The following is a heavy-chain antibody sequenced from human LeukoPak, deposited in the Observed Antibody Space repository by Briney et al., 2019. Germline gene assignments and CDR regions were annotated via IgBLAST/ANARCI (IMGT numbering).Heavy chain of an antibody. D-gene: IGHD3-9*01. Sequence: PGGSLRLSCAASGFTFSSYWMSWVGQAPGKGLEWVSGISWNSGSIGYADSVKGRFAISRDNAKNSLYLQMNSLRAEDTALYYCAKDDFDWLSTNWFDPWGQGTLVTVSS. V-gene: IGHV3-9*01. J-gene: IGHJ5*02. CDR3: AKDDFDWLSTNWFDP. CDR1: GFTFSSYW. CDR2: ISWNSGSI.